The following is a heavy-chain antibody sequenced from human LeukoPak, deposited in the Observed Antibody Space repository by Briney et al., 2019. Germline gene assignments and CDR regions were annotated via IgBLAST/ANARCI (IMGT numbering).Heavy chain of an antibody. CDR1: GGSISGFY. Sequence: PSGTLSLTCTVSGGSISGFYWTWIRQPPGKGLEWIGQIYYTGSADYNPSLKSRITISVDTSKNQISLMVRSVTAADTAVYHCARFGVNYDMDVWGQGTTVTVSS. V-gene: IGHV4-59*01. CDR3: ARFGVNYDMDV. J-gene: IGHJ6*02. D-gene: IGHD3-16*01. CDR2: IYYTGSA.